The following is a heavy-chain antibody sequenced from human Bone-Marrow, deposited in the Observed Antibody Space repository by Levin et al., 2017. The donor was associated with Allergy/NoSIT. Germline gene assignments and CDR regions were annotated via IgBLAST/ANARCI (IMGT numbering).Heavy chain of an antibody. D-gene: IGHD6-25*01. V-gene: IGHV3-30*18. Sequence: GESLKISCAASGFTFTTYGMHWVRQAPGKGLEWMATMSYDGSDKYYSDSVKGRFTISRDNSKNTLYLQMNSLRAEDTAVYYCVKARYSSVGRDAFDIWGQGTMVTVSS. CDR2: MSYDGSDK. CDR3: VKARYSSVGRDAFDI. J-gene: IGHJ3*02. CDR1: GFTFTTYG.